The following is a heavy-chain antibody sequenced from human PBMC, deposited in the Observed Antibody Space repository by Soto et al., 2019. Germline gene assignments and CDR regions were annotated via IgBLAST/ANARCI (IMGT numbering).Heavy chain of an antibody. CDR1: GFTFNNYA. CDR2: ISGGGDTT. Sequence: EVQLLESGGGLVQPGGSLRLSCAASGFTFNNYAMTWVRQAPGKGLEWVSAISGGGDTTSYADSVKGRFTVSSDGSKNKLYLQMSSLRAEDTALYYCAKGRGGSGSLTPRVDFWGQGTLVTVSS. V-gene: IGHV3-23*01. J-gene: IGHJ4*02. D-gene: IGHD3-10*01. CDR3: AKGRGGSGSLTPRVDF.